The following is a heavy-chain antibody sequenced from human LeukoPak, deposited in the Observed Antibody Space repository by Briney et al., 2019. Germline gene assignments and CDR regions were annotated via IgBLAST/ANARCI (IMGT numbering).Heavy chain of an antibody. CDR2: VNPNSGGT. V-gene: IGHV1-2*02. Sequence: ASVKVSCKASGYTFTGYYMHWVRQAPGLGLEWMGWVNPNSGGTNYAQSFQGRVTMTRDTSISTAYMELSRLRSDDTAVYYCATPTVGTSRFDGFDIWSQGTMVTVSP. CDR3: ATPTVGTSRFDGFDI. CDR1: GYTFTGYY. J-gene: IGHJ3*02. D-gene: IGHD4-23*01.